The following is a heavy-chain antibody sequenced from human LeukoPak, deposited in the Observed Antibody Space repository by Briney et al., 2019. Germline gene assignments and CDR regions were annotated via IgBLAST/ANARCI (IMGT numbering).Heavy chain of an antibody. V-gene: IGHV3-23*01. Sequence: GGSMRLARAAYGFTFSSYAMSWVRQAPGKGLEWVSAISGSGGSTYYADSVKGRFTISRDNSKNTLYLQMNSLRAEDTAVYYCAKEVVYETDYYYYYGMDVWGQGTTVTVSS. J-gene: IGHJ6*02. D-gene: IGHD2-15*01. CDR2: ISGSGGST. CDR3: AKEVVYETDYYYYYGMDV. CDR1: GFTFSSYA.